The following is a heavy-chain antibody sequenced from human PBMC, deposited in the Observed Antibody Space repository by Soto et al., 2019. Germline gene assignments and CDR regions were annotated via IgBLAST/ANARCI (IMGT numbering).Heavy chain of an antibody. Sequence: QVQLVESGGGVVQPGRSLRLSCAASGFTFSTYAMHWVRQAPGKGLEWVAVISYVGTNKYYADSVKGRFTISRDNSENPLSVQMNSLRVEATAVYYCARDKGGGYCTGGTCSHYYYGMDVWGQGTTVTVAS. D-gene: IGHD2-8*02. J-gene: IGHJ6*02. CDR2: ISYVGTNK. CDR1: GFTFSTYA. V-gene: IGHV3-30-3*01. CDR3: ARDKGGGYCTGGTCSHYYYGMDV.